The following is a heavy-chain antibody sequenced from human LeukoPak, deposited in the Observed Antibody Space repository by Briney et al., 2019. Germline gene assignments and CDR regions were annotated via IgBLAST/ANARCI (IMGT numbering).Heavy chain of an antibody. V-gene: IGHV4-30-4*01. CDR1: GGSISSGDYY. CDR3: AREVPWVWNFDL. CDR2: IYYSGST. Sequence: SETLSLTCTVSGGSISSGDYYWSWIRQPPGTGLEWIGYIYYSGSTYYNPSLKSRVTISVDTCKNQFSLKLNSVTAADTAVYYCAREVPWVWNFDLWGRGTLVTVSS. D-gene: IGHD1-26*01. J-gene: IGHJ2*01.